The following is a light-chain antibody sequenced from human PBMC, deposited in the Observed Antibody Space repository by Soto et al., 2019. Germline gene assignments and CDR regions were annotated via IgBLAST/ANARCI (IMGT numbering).Light chain of an antibody. CDR2: GAS. V-gene: IGKV1-39*01. J-gene: IGKJ1*01. Sequence: IHMTQSPSSLSASVGYTVTITCRASQNIDMYLNWYQQKPGKAPRVLISGASNLQSGVPSRFSGSGSGTDFTLTISSLQSEDFASYFCQHTFNSPPWTFGQGTKVDI. CDR1: QNIDMY. CDR3: QHTFNSPPWT.